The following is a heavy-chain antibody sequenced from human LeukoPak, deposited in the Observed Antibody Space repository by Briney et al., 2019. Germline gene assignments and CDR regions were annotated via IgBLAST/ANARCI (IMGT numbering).Heavy chain of an antibody. CDR3: AREGSSSWLIDY. D-gene: IGHD6-13*01. Sequence: GGSLRLSCAASGFTFSSYWTHWVRQAPGKGLVWVSRINSDGSSTSHADSVKGRFTISRDNAKNTLYLQMNSLRAEDTAVYYCAREGSSSWLIDYWGQGTLVTVSS. CDR1: GFTFSSYW. J-gene: IGHJ4*02. CDR2: INSDGSST. V-gene: IGHV3-74*01.